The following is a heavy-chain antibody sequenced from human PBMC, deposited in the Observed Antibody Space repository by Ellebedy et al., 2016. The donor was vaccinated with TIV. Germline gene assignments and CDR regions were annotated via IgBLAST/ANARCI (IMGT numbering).Heavy chain of an antibody. CDR3: AHRPEWGSSWYLGWFDP. V-gene: IGHV2-5*01. D-gene: IGHD6-13*01. Sequence: SGPTLVXPTPTLTLTCTFSGFSLSTSGVGVGWIRQPPGKALEWLALIYWNDDKRYSPSLKSRLTITKDTSKNQVVLTMTNMDPVDTATYYYAHRPEWGSSWYLGWFDPWGQGTLVTVSS. J-gene: IGHJ5*02. CDR2: IYWNDDK. CDR1: GFSLSTSGVG.